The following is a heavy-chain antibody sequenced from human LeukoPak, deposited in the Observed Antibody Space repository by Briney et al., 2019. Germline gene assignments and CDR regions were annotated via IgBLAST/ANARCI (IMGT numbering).Heavy chain of an antibody. CDR1: GFTFSSYA. J-gene: IGHJ4*02. D-gene: IGHD6-19*01. CDR2: ISGSGGST. V-gene: IGHV3-23*01. Sequence: PGGSLRLSCAASGFTFSSYAMSWVLQAPGKGLEWVSAISGSGGSTYYADSVKGRFTISRDNSKNTLYLQMNSLRAEDTAVYYCAKGFTSSGWYYYWGQGTLVTVSS. CDR3: AKGFTSSGWYYY.